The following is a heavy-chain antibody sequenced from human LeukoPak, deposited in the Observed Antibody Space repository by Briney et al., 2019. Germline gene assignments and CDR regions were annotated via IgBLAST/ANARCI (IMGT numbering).Heavy chain of an antibody. CDR3: ARADAFGRGVSSILFDP. CDR2: IYTSGST. V-gene: IGHV4-61*02. D-gene: IGHD3-10*01. CDR1: GGSISSGSYY. Sequence: SQTLSLTCTVSGGSISSGSYYWSWIRQPAGKGLEWIGRIYTSGSTNYNPSLKSRVTISVDTSKNQFSLKLSSVTAADTAVYYCARADAFGRGVSSILFDPWGQGTLVTVSS. J-gene: IGHJ5*02.